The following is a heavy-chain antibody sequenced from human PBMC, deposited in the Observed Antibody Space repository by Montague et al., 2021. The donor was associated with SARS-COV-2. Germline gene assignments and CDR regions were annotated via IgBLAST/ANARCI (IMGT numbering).Heavy chain of an antibody. CDR1: GFTFSSYA. D-gene: IGHD3-3*01. CDR3: AKWGAITIFGVVPPGGYYYYGMDV. V-gene: IGHV3-23*03. CDR2: IYSGGSST. Sequence: SLRLSCAASGFTFSSYAMSWVRQAPGKGLEWVSVIYSGGSSTYYADSVKGRFTISRDNSKNTLYLQMNSLRAEDTAVYYCAKWGAITIFGVVPPGGYYYYGMDVWGQGTTVTVPS. J-gene: IGHJ6*02.